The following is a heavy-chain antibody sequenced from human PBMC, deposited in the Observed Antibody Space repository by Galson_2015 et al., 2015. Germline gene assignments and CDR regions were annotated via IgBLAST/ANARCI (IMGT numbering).Heavy chain of an antibody. CDR3: AREYSSSRYYGMDV. CDR1: GYTFTSYA. J-gene: IGHJ6*02. D-gene: IGHD6-6*01. V-gene: IGHV1-3*01. CDR2: INAGNGNT. Sequence: SVKVSCKASGYTFTSYAMHWVRQAPGQRLEWMGWINAGNGNTKYSQKFQGRVTITRDTSASTAYMELSSLRSEDTAVYYCAREYSSSRYYGMDVWGQGTTVPVSS.